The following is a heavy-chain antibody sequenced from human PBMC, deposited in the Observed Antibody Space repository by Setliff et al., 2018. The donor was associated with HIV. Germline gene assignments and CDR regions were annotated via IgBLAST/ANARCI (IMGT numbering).Heavy chain of an antibody. J-gene: IGHJ6*03. D-gene: IGHD1-26*01. CDR3: ARIVRWELVATSTFFYYYMDV. Sequence: PSKTLSLTCTVSGASISSSSHHWAWIRQPPGKGLEYIGNIYYTGSTHHNPSLESRVATSVDTSKNQFSLKLSSVTAADTAVYYCARIVRWELVATSTFFYYYMDVWGKGTTVTVSS. CDR1: GASISSSSHH. CDR2: IYYTGST. V-gene: IGHV4-39*01.